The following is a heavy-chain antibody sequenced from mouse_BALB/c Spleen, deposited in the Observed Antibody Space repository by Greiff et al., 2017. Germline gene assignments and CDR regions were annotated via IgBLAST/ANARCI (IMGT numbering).Heavy chain of an antibody. Sequence: EVQLQQTGPELVKPGASVKISCKASGYSFTDYIMLWVKQSHGKSLEWIGNINPYYGSTSYNLKFKGKATLTVDKSSSTAYMQLNSLTSEDSAVYYCARQTTATAYWGQGTLVTVSA. CDR2: INPYYGST. CDR1: GYSFTDYI. V-gene: IGHV1-39*01. CDR3: ARQTTATAY. D-gene: IGHD1-2*01. J-gene: IGHJ3*01.